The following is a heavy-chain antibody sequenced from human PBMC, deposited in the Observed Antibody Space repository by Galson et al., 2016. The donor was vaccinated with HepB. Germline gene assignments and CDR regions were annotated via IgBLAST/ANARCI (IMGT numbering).Heavy chain of an antibody. J-gene: IGHJ6*02. CDR3: VRGGLGV. CDR1: GYRFPTYG. D-gene: IGHD7-27*01. CDR2: ISANSGNT. Sequence: SVKVSCKASGYRFPTYGISWVRQAPGQGLEWLGWISANSGNTIYAQKLQDRLTMTTDTPTSTAYMGLRSLRYDDTAVYYCVRGGLGVWGQGTTVTVSS. V-gene: IGHV1-18*04.